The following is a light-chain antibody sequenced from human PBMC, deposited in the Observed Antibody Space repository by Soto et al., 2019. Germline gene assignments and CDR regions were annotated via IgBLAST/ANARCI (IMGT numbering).Light chain of an antibody. CDR2: EVS. Sequence: QSVLTQPASVSGSPGQSITISCTGTSSDVGGYNYVSWHQLHPGKAPKLMVYEVSNRPSGVSHRFSGSKSGSTASLTISGLQAEDEADYYCCAFAYSRVVFGGGTKLTVL. CDR1: SSDVGGYNY. V-gene: IGLV2-14*01. J-gene: IGLJ3*02. CDR3: CAFAYSRVV.